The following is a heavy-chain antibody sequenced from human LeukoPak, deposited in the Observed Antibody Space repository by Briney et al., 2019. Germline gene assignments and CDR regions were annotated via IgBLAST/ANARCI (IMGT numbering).Heavy chain of an antibody. D-gene: IGHD3-10*01. Sequence: ASVKVSCKASGYTFTSYAMNWVRQAPGQGLEWMGWINTNTGNPTYAQGFTGRVVFSWDTSVSTAYLQFSSLKAEDTAVYYCARDRGRGRRYGSGSPNWFDPWGQGTLVTVSS. CDR2: INTNTGNP. J-gene: IGHJ5*02. CDR3: ARDRGRGRRYGSGSPNWFDP. CDR1: GYTFTSYA. V-gene: IGHV7-4-1*02.